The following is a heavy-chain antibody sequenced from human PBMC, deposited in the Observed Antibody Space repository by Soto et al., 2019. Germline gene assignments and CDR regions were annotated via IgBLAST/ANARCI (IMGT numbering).Heavy chain of an antibody. Sequence: PGGSLRLSCAASGFTFRNHAMHWVRQAPGKGLEWVAVIWYDGSSKYYADSVKGRFTISRDNSKNTLYLEMNSLRAEDTAMYYCVIHHGVVFIIDYWGQGTLVTVSS. D-gene: IGHD2-8*01. V-gene: IGHV3-33*01. CDR3: VIHHGVVFIIDY. CDR1: GFTFRNHA. CDR2: IWYDGSSK. J-gene: IGHJ4*02.